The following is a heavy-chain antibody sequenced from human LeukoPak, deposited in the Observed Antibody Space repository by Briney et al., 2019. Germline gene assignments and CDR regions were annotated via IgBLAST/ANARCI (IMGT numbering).Heavy chain of an antibody. CDR2: IYYTGST. J-gene: IGHJ2*01. Sequence: SETLSLTCTVSAVSISRGDYYWSWIRQSPGKGLEWIGYIYYTGSTSYNPSLKSRVTISVDTSMNQFSLKLSFVTTADTAVYYCARGLSMIVVVVHDWYFDLWGRGTLVTVSS. D-gene: IGHD3-22*01. CDR3: ARGLSMIVVVVHDWYFDL. V-gene: IGHV4-30-4*01. CDR1: AVSISRGDYY.